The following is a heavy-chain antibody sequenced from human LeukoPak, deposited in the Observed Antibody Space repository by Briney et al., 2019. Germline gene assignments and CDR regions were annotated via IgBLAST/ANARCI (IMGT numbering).Heavy chain of an antibody. V-gene: IGHV4-30-2*01. Sequence: SETLSLTCAVSGGSISSGGYSWSWIRQPPGKGLEWIGYIYHSGSTYYNPSLKSRVTISVDRSKNQFSLKLSSVIAADTAVYYCARGGCTNGVCYNPFDYWGQGTLVTVSS. CDR1: GGSISSGGYS. J-gene: IGHJ4*02. D-gene: IGHD2-8*01. CDR3: ARGGCTNGVCYNPFDY. CDR2: IYHSGST.